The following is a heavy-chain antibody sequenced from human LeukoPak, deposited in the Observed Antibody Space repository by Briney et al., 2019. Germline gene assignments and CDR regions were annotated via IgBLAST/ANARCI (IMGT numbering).Heavy chain of an antibody. D-gene: IGHD1-26*01. CDR2: IQQDGSEK. J-gene: IGHJ6*03. V-gene: IGHV3-7*01. CDR3: ARSLRSGSYPGRYYYYYYYMDV. Sequence: GGSLRLSCAASGFTFSSYWMSWVRQAPGKGLEWVANIQQDGSEKYYADSVKGRFTISRDNSKNTLYLQMNSLRAEDTAVYYCARSLRSGSYPGRYYYYYYYMDVWGKGTTVTVSS. CDR1: GFTFSSYW.